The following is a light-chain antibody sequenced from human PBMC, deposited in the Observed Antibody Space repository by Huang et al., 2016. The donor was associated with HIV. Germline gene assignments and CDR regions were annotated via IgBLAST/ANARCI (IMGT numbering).Light chain of an antibody. CDR3: QQYDSSPGT. CDR1: QSISSSY. V-gene: IGKV3-20*01. CDR2: GAS. J-gene: IGKJ1*01. Sequence: IVLTQSPGTLSLAPGERATLSCRASQSISSSYLAWYQHKPRQAPRLLIFGASTRATCIPDRFSGSEAGTDFTLTVSRLETEDFAVYYCQQYDSSPGTFGQGTKVEIK.